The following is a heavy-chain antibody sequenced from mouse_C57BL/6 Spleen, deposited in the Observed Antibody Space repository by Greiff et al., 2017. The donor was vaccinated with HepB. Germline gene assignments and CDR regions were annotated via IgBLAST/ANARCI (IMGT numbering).Heavy chain of an antibody. Sequence: QVQLQQPGAELVKPGASVKLSCKASGYTFTSYWMQWVKQRPGQGLEWIGEIDPSDSYTNYNQKFKGKATLTVDTSSSTAYMQLSSLTSEDSAVYYCANLFTTAYAMDYWGQGTSVTVSS. CDR2: IDPSDSYT. CDR3: ANLFTTAYAMDY. CDR1: GYTFTSYW. V-gene: IGHV1-50*01. J-gene: IGHJ4*01. D-gene: IGHD1-2*01.